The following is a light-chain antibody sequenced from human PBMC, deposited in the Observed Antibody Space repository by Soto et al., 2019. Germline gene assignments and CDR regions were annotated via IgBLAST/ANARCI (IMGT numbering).Light chain of an antibody. V-gene: IGKV1-9*01. CDR2: TAS. Sequence: DIQMTQSPSTLPASVGDRVTVTCRASQGINSYLAWYQQKPGKAPKLLIYTASTLQSGVPSRFSGSGSGTEFTLAITSLQPEDFAAYYCQQLYSYPLTFGGGTKVDIK. CDR3: QQLYSYPLT. CDR1: QGINSY. J-gene: IGKJ4*01.